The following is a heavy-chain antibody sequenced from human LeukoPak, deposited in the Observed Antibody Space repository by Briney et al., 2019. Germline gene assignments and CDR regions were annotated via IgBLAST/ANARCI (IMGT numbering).Heavy chain of an antibody. V-gene: IGHV4-39*02. Sequence: SETLSLTCTVSGGSISSSSYYWGWIRQPPGKGLEWIGSIYYSGSTDYNPSFKSRVTISVDTSKSQFSLRLSSVTAADTAVYYCARETEKQWQYWGQGTMVTVSS. CDR3: ARETEKQWQY. D-gene: IGHD6-19*01. J-gene: IGHJ3*01. CDR1: GGSISSSSYY. CDR2: IYYSGST.